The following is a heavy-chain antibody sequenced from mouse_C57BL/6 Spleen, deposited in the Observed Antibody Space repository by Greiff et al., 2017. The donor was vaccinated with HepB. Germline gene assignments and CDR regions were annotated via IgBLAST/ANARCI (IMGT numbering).Heavy chain of an antibody. D-gene: IGHD1-1*01. CDR1: GFNIKDDY. CDR3: TKVVARNYYAMDY. Sequence: VQLQQSGAELVRPGASVKLSCTASGFNIKDDYMHWVKQRPEQGLEWIGWIDPENGDTEYASKFQGKATITADTSSNTAYLQLSSLTSEDTAVYYCTKVVARNYYAMDYGGQGTSVTVSS. CDR2: IDPENGDT. V-gene: IGHV14-4*01. J-gene: IGHJ4*01.